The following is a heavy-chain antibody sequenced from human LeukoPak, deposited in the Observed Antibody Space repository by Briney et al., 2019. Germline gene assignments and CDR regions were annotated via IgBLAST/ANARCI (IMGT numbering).Heavy chain of an antibody. J-gene: IGHJ4*02. CDR1: GFTFSSYS. CDR3: ARFTYYDILTGYYKGGIDYDY. V-gene: IGHV3-48*01. CDR2: ISSSSSTI. D-gene: IGHD3-9*01. Sequence: GGSLRLSCAASGFTFSSYSMNWVRQAPGKGLEWVSYISSSSSTIYYADSVKGRFTISRDNAKNSLYLQMNSLRAEDTAVYYCARFTYYDILTGYYKGGIDYDYWGQGTLVTVSS.